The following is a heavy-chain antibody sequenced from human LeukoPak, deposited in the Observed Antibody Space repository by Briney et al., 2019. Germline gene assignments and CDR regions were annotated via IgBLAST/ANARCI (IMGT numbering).Heavy chain of an antibody. CDR3: ARSDLGDHFFLDP. CDR1: GFTFKNYG. D-gene: IGHD4-17*01. Sequence: GGSLRLSCAASGFTFKNYGMHWVRQAPGKGLEWVTFIRLDEVNKYYADSVRGRFTVSRDNAQNTMFLEMNSLRPEDTAVYYCARSDLGDHFFLDPWGQGTLVIVSS. CDR2: IRLDEVNK. J-gene: IGHJ5*02. V-gene: IGHV3-30*02.